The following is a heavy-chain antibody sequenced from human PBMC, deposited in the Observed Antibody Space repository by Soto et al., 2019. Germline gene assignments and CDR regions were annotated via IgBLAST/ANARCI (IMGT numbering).Heavy chain of an antibody. D-gene: IGHD2-8*02. J-gene: IGHJ4*02. CDR3: ARAYCY. CDR1: GGSFSGYY. V-gene: IGHV4-34*01. CDR2: INHSGST. Sequence: SETLSLTCAVYGGSFSGYYWSWIRQPPGKGLEWIGEINHSGSTNYNPSLKSRVTISVDTSKNQFSLKLSSVTAADTAVYYCARAYCYWGQGTLVTVSS.